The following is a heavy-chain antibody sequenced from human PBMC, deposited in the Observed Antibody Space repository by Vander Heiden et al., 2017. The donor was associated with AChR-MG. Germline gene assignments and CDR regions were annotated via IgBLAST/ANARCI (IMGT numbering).Heavy chain of an antibody. Sequence: QVQLVESGGGVVQPERSLRLHCAVSGFTLSSFAFHWVRQAPGKGLEWVAAISGDGKKEYYADSVKGRLTISRDISKSTVNLQMSSLRTEDTAVYYCVRGGGSGIYPFGYWGQGTLVTVSS. D-gene: IGHD3-10*01. CDR1: GFTLSSFA. CDR3: VRGGGSGIYPFGY. V-gene: IGHV3-30*04. CDR2: ISGDGKKE. J-gene: IGHJ4*02.